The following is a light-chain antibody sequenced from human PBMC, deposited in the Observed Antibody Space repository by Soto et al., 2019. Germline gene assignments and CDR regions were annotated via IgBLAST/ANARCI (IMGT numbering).Light chain of an antibody. Sequence: QSALIQPPSASGSPGQSVTISCAGSSSDVGAYEYVSWYQQHPSKAPILILYEVTKRPSGVPDRFSGSKSGNTASLTVSALQAEDEAAYYCSSYAGSTNFYVFGTGTKVTVL. CDR3: SSYAGSTNFYV. V-gene: IGLV2-8*01. CDR2: EVT. J-gene: IGLJ1*01. CDR1: SSDVGAYEY.